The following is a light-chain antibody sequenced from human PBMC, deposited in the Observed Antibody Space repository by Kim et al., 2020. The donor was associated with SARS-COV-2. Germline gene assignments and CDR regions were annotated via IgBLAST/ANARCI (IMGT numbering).Light chain of an antibody. Sequence: VSPGQTARLTRSGDKLGDKYACWYQQKPGQSPVLVIYQDSKRPSGIPERFSGSNSGNTATLTISGTQAMDEADYYCQAWDSSNVVFGGGTQLTVL. CDR1: KLGDKY. CDR2: QDS. J-gene: IGLJ2*01. V-gene: IGLV3-1*01. CDR3: QAWDSSNVV.